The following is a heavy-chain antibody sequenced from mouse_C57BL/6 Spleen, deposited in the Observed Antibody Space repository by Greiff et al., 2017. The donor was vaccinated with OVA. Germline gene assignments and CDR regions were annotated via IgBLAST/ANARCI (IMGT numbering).Heavy chain of an antibody. CDR1: GYSFTSGYY. CDR2: ISYDGSN. CDR3: ASEDSNYFDY. Sequence: EVQLQESGPGLVKPSQSLSLTCSVTGYSFTSGYYWNWIRQFPGNKLECMCFISYDGSNNYKPSLKNRISITRDTSKNQIFLQLNSVTTEDTATYYCASEDSNYFDYWGQGTPVTVSA. J-gene: IGHJ2*01. V-gene: IGHV3-6*01. D-gene: IGHD2-5*01.